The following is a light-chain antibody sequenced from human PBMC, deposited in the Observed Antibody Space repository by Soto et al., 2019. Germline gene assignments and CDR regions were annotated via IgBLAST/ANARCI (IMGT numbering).Light chain of an antibody. CDR3: QQYNSLWT. CDR1: QSISSW. J-gene: IGKJ1*01. V-gene: IGKV1-5*03. CDR2: KAS. Sequence: DIQMTQSPSTLSASVGDRVTITCRASQSISSWLAWYQQKPRKAPKLLIYKASSLESGVPSRFRGSGSGTEFTLTISSLQPDDFATYYCQQYNSLWTFGQGTKVEIK.